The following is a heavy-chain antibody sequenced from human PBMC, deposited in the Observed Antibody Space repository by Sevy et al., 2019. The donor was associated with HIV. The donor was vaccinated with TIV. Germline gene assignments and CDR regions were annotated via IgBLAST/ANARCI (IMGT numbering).Heavy chain of an antibody. CDR1: GFTFSSYG. CDR2: IRYDGSNK. J-gene: IGHJ4*02. V-gene: IGHV3-30*02. D-gene: IGHD3-9*01. CDR3: AKYNSRGSDILTGYYGGFDY. Sequence: GGSLRLSCAASGFTFSSYGMHWVRQAPGKGLEWVAFIRYDGSNKYYADSVKGRFTISRDNSKNTLYLQMNSLRAEDTAVYYCAKYNSRGSDILTGYYGGFDYWGQGTLVTVSS.